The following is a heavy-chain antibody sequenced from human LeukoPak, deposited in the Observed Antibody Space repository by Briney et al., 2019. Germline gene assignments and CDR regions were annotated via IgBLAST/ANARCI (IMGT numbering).Heavy chain of an antibody. Sequence: PGGSLRLSCAASGFTFSSYWMSWVRQAPGKGLEWVSAISGSGGSTYYADSVKGRFTISRDNSKNTLYLQMNSLRAEDTAVYYCAKAHSSGWYRGAFDIWGQGTMVTVSS. J-gene: IGHJ3*02. CDR2: ISGSGGST. V-gene: IGHV3-23*01. CDR1: GFTFSSYW. D-gene: IGHD6-19*01. CDR3: AKAHSSGWYRGAFDI.